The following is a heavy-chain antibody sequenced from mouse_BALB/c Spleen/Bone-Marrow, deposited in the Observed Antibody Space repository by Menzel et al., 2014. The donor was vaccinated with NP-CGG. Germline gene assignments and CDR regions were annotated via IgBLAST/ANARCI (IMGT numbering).Heavy chain of an antibody. D-gene: IGHD2-1*01. Sequence: QVQLQQPGAELVRPGSSVKISCKASGYAFSSYWMNWVKQRPGQGLEWIGQIYPGDGDTNYNGKFKGKATLTADKSSSTAYLQLSSLTPEDYAVYFCALYGNYAGNWGQGTLVTVSA. V-gene: IGHV1-80*01. CDR2: IYPGDGDT. CDR1: GYAFSSYW. J-gene: IGHJ3*01. CDR3: ALYGNYAGN.